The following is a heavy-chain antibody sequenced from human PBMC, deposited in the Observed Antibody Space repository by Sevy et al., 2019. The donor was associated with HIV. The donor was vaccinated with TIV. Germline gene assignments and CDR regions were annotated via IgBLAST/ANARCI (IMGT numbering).Heavy chain of an antibody. V-gene: IGHV3-74*01. CDR1: GLTFSSYW. J-gene: IGHJ6*02. D-gene: IGHD2-2*01. CDR3: VRQRGDTVVLPDVLPDYGMDV. CDR2: INGDGSST. Sequence: GGSLRLSCAASGLTFSSYWMHWVRQAPGKGLVWVSRINGDGSSTSYADSVKGRFTISRDNAKNTLYLQMNGLRAEDTAVYYCVRQRGDTVVLPDVLPDYGMDVWGQGTTVTVSS.